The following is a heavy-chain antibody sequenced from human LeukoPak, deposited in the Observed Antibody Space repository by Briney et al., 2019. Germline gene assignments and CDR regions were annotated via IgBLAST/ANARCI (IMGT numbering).Heavy chain of an antibody. J-gene: IGHJ4*02. CDR2: IKQDGSEK. CDR1: GFTFSSYW. D-gene: IGHD6-19*01. Sequence: RGSLRLSCAVSGFTFSSYWMNWVRQAPGKGLEWVANIKQDGSEKYYVASVKGRFTISRDNAKNSLYLQMNSLRAEDTAVYYCARDESGWYSAYWGQGTLVTVSS. V-gene: IGHV3-7*01. CDR3: ARDESGWYSAY.